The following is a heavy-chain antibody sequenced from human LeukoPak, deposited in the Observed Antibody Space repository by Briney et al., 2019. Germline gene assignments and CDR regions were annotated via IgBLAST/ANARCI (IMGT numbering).Heavy chain of an antibody. Sequence: ASVKVSCKASGYTFTSYDISWVRQAPGQGLEWMGWINTYNGNTGYAQKFQGRVTMTRNTSISTAYMELSSLRSEDTAVYYCARGPPGDSSSWYYFDYWGQGTLVTVSS. D-gene: IGHD6-13*01. CDR2: INTYNGNT. V-gene: IGHV1-8*02. J-gene: IGHJ4*02. CDR1: GYTFTSYD. CDR3: ARGPPGDSSSWYYFDY.